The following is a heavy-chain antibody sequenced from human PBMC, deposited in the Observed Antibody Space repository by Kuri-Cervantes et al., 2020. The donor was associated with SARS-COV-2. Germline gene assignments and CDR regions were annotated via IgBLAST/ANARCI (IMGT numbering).Heavy chain of an antibody. CDR2: ISSSSSTI. CDR3: ARDANYGSRLPRKFDY. J-gene: IGHJ4*02. V-gene: IGHV3-48*02. CDR1: GFTVNSNY. D-gene: IGHD5-12*01. Sequence: GESLKISCAASGFTVNSNYMSWVRQAPGRGLEWVSYISSSSSTIYYADSVKGRFTSSRDNAKNSLYLQMNSLRDEDTAVYYCARDANYGSRLPRKFDYWGQGTLVTASS.